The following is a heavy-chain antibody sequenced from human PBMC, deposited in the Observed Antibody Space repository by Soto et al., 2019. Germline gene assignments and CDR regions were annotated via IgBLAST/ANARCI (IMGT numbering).Heavy chain of an antibody. D-gene: IGHD6-6*01. CDR2: ISGGGKST. Sequence: EVQLWESGGGRVQPGESLRLSCAASGFTFSTYAMTWVRLAPGQGLEWVSSISGGGKSTYYADSVKGRFTIFRDNSQRMVYLQVNSLRPEDTAVYYCAKEGKELVRKLYYSVGMDAWGRGTTVTVSS. CDR1: GFTFSTYA. J-gene: IGHJ6*02. CDR3: AKEGKELVRKLYYSVGMDA. V-gene: IGHV3-23*01.